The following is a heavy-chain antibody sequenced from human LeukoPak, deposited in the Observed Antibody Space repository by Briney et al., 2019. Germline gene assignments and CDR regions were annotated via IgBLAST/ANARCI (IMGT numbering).Heavy chain of an antibody. CDR2: INAGNGKT. Sequence: ASVKVSCKASGYTFTNYAIQWVRQAPGQRLEWMGWINAGNGKTRNSQKFQGRVTMTRDTSTSTVYMELSSLRSEDTAVYYCARGRSRDIVVVPAAIRYAEYFQHWGQGTLVTVSS. D-gene: IGHD2-2*02. CDR3: ARGRSRDIVVVPAAIRYAEYFQH. J-gene: IGHJ1*01. CDR1: GYTFTNYA. V-gene: IGHV1-3*01.